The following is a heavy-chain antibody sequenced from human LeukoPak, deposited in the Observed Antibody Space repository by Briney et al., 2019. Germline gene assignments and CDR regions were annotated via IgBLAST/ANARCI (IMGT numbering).Heavy chain of an antibody. Sequence: GGSLRLSCAASGFTFSSYAMSWVRQAPGKGLEWVAVIWYDGSNKYYADSVKGRFTISRDNSKNTLYLQMNSLRAEDTAVYYCARDGMGGSYPTCPDYWGQGTLVTVSS. V-gene: IGHV3-33*08. J-gene: IGHJ4*02. D-gene: IGHD1-26*01. CDR1: GFTFSSYA. CDR3: ARDGMGGSYPTCPDY. CDR2: IWYDGSNK.